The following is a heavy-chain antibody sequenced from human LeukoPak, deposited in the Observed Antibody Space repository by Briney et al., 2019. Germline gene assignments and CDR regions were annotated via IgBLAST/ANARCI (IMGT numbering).Heavy chain of an antibody. J-gene: IGHJ5*02. CDR1: ASTFSSYE. CDR2: ISGSGSTI. CDR3: ARGLVVRGRWSWFDP. D-gene: IGHD3-10*01. Sequence: GGSLRLSCAVSASTFSSYEMYWFRQAPGKGLEWVSYISGSGSTIYYADSVKGRFTISRDNAKNALYLQMNSLRAEDTAVYYCARGLVVRGRWSWFDPWGQGTLVTVSS. V-gene: IGHV3-48*03.